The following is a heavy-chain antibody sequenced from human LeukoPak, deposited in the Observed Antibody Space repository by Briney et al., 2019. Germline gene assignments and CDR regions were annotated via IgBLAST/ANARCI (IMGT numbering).Heavy chain of an antibody. Sequence: GESLKISCKASGYTFTTYRIGWVRQMPGKGLEWMGIIYPGDSDTRYSPSFQGQVTISADKSISTAYLQWSSLKASDTAMYYYARHLMNSGGSWSPFDYWGQGTLVTVSS. CDR1: GYTFTTYR. V-gene: IGHV5-51*01. CDR2: IYPGDSDT. CDR3: ARHLMNSGGSWSPFDY. J-gene: IGHJ4*02. D-gene: IGHD2-15*01.